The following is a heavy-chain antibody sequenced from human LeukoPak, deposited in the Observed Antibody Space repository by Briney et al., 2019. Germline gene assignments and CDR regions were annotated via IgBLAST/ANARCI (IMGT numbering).Heavy chain of an antibody. V-gene: IGHV4-39*07. J-gene: IGHJ4*02. CDR1: GGSISSSSYY. Sequence: PSETLSLTCTVSGGSISSSSYYWGWIRQPPGKGLEWIGSIYYSGSTYYNPSLKSRVTISVDTSKSQFSLKLSSVTAADTAVYYCARVERLRYFDWLLGYWGQGTLVTVSS. CDR3: ARVERLRYFDWLLGY. CDR2: IYYSGST. D-gene: IGHD3-9*01.